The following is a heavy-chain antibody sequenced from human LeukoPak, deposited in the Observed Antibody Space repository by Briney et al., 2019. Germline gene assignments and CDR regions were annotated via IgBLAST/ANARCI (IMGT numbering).Heavy chain of an antibody. CDR3: ARGFVVVVAATLGPSFDY. CDR2: VNPNSGNT. CDR1: GYTFTSYD. Sequence: GASVTVSCKASGYTFTSYDINWVRQATGQGLEWMGWVNPNSGNTGYAQKFQGRVTMTRNTSISTAYMELSSLRSEDTAVYYCARGFVVVVAATLGPSFDYWGQGTLVTVSS. J-gene: IGHJ4*02. D-gene: IGHD2-15*01. V-gene: IGHV1-8*01.